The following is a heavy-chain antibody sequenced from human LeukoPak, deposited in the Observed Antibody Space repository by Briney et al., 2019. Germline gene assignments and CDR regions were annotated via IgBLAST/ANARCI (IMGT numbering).Heavy chain of an antibody. D-gene: IGHD1-26*01. V-gene: IGHV3-53*01. Sequence: GGSLRLSCAASGFTFSDYEMNWVRQAPGKGLEWVSVIYRDGTTYHADSVKGRFTISRDNSKNTVYLQMNSLRAEDTAVYYCASSTEWEPIRDYWGPGTLVTVSS. CDR1: GFTFSDYE. CDR3: ASSTEWEPIRDY. J-gene: IGHJ4*02. CDR2: IYRDGTT.